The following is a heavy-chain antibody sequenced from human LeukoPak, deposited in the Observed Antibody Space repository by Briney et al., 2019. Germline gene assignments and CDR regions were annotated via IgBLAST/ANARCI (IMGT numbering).Heavy chain of an antibody. Sequence: GGSLRLSCAASGFTFSNYWMHWVRQAPGKGLAWVSHINRDGGLTNYADSVKGRFTISRDNARNTVYLQMSSLRVEDTAIYFCAREEHRLAEAGTSAFDLGGQGTLVTVSP. CDR3: AREEHRLAEAGTSAFDL. J-gene: IGHJ3*01. D-gene: IGHD6-13*01. V-gene: IGHV3-74*01. CDR1: GFTFSNYW. CDR2: INRDGGLT.